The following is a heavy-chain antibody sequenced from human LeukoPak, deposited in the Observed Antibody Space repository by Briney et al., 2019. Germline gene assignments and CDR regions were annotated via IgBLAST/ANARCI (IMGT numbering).Heavy chain of an antibody. Sequence: PGGSLGLSCAASGFTFSSYGMHWVRQAPGKGLEWVAVISYDGSNKYYADSVKGRFTISRDNSKNTLYLQMNSLRAEDTAVYYCAKDQDYGDYSFVYWGQGTLVTVSS. D-gene: IGHD4-17*01. V-gene: IGHV3-30*18. CDR1: GFTFSSYG. J-gene: IGHJ4*02. CDR3: AKDQDYGDYSFVY. CDR2: ISYDGSNK.